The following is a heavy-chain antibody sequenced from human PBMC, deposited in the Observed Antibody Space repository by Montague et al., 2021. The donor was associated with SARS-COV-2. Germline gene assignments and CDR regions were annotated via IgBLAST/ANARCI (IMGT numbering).Heavy chain of an antibody. CDR3: ARKGSGRSDLAY. D-gene: IGHD1-26*01. J-gene: IGHJ4*02. V-gene: IGHV4-4*02. CDR1: GASNSGDDW. Sequence: SETLSLTCAVFGASNSGDDWRSRRLHPSEQGLSWAGVIYHTGSTKYKPSLKSRVSMSVDKSWNQFSLRLTSVTAADTAIYYCARKGSGRSDLAYWGQGTLVTVSS. CDR2: IYHTGST.